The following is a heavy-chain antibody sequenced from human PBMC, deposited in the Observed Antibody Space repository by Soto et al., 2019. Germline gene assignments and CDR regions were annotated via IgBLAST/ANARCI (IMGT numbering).Heavy chain of an antibody. J-gene: IGHJ6*02. V-gene: IGHV1-69*01. Sequence: QVQLVQPGAEVKKPGSSVKVSCKASGGTFSSYAISWVRQAPGQGLEWMGGIIPIIGSPNYAQKFQGRVTITADESTSTAYMELSSLRSEDTALYYCATANIGYTVATLYSMYYYDKMDVWGQWTTVTVSS. D-gene: IGHD5-12*01. CDR3: ATANIGYTVATLYSMYYYDKMDV. CDR1: GGTFSSYA. CDR2: IIPIIGSP.